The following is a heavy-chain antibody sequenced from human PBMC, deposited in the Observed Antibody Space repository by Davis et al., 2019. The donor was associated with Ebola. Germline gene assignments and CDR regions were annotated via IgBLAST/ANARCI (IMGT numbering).Heavy chain of an antibody. Sequence: AASVKVSCKASGGTFSSYAINWVRQAPGQGLEWMGGIIPIFGTANYAQKFQGRVTITADKSTSTAYMELSSLRSEDTAVYYCARDGDGSSWYTNTKGWFDPWGQGTLVTVSS. CDR1: GGTFSSYA. D-gene: IGHD6-13*01. V-gene: IGHV1-69*06. CDR3: ARDGDGSSWYTNTKGWFDP. CDR2: IIPIFGTA. J-gene: IGHJ5*02.